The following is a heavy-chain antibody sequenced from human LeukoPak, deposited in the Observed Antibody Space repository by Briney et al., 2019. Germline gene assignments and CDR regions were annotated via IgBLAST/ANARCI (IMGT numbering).Heavy chain of an antibody. V-gene: IGHV4-34*01. CDR1: GGSFSGYY. CDR2: INHSGST. Sequence: PSETLSLTCAVYGGSFSGYYWSWIRQPPGKGLEWIGEINHSGSTNYNPSLKSRVTISVDTSKNQFSLKLSSVTAADTAVYYCARDRDFWSGPGDYWGQGTLVTVSS. J-gene: IGHJ4*02. CDR3: ARDRDFWSGPGDY. D-gene: IGHD3-3*01.